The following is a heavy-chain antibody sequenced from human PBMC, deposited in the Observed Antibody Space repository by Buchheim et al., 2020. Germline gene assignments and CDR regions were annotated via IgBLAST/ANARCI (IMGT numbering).Heavy chain of an antibody. V-gene: IGHV3-30*18. Sequence: VQLVESGGGVVQPGRSLRLSCTASGFTFISYGMHWVRQAPGKGLEWVAVISNDGSNKYYADSVKGRFTISRDNSKNTLYLQMNSLRAEDTAVYYCAKPRRGGHYYYGMNVWGQGTT. CDR2: ISNDGSNK. CDR1: GFTFISYG. J-gene: IGHJ6*02. D-gene: IGHD3-10*01. CDR3: AKPRRGGHYYYGMNV.